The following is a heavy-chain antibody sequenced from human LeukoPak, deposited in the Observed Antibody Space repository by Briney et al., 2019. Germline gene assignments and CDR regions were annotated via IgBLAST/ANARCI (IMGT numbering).Heavy chain of an antibody. V-gene: IGHV1-69*04. J-gene: IGHJ6*03. CDR3: ATAPYCSSTSCDYYYYYMDV. CDR1: GGTFSSYA. D-gene: IGHD2-2*01. Sequence: SVKVSCKASGGTFSSYAISWVRQAPGQGLEWMGRIIPILGIANYAQKFQGRVTITADKSTSTAYMELSSLRSEDTAVYYCATAPYCSSTSCDYYYYYMDVWGKGTTVTVSS. CDR2: IIPILGIA.